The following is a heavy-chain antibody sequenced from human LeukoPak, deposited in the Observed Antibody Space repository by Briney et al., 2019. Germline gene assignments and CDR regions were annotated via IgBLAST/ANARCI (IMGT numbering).Heavy chain of an antibody. CDR2: TYYRSKWYN. CDR1: GDSVSSNGAA. CDR3: ARSGDDYGDLNWFDP. D-gene: IGHD4-17*01. V-gene: IGHV6-1*01. J-gene: IGHJ5*02. Sequence: SQTLPLTCAISGDSVSSNGAAWNRIRQSPSRGLGWLGRTYYRSKWYNEYAVSVKSRITINPDTSKNQFSLQLNSVTPEDTAVYYCARSGDDYGDLNWFDPWGQGTLVTVSA.